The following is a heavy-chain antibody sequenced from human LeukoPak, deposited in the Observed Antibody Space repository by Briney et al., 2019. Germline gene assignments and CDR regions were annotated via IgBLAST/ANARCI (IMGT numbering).Heavy chain of an antibody. D-gene: IGHD3-10*01. CDR2: IIPIFGTA. V-gene: IGHV1-69*06. Sequence: ASVKVSCKASGGTFSSYAISWVRQAPGQGLEWMGGIIPIFGTANYAQKFQGRVTITADKSTSTAYMELSSLRSEDTAVYYCASRAWGSGSYYATFYYYYYMDVWGKGTTVTVSS. CDR3: ASRAWGSGSYYATFYYYYYMDV. J-gene: IGHJ6*03. CDR1: GGTFSSYA.